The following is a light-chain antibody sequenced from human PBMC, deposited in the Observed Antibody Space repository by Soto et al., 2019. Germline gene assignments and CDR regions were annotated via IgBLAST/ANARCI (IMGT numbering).Light chain of an antibody. J-gene: IGKJ1*01. V-gene: IGKV3-20*01. CDR2: NAS. Sequence: EIVLTQSPATLSLSPGERATLSCRASQSVGRDYLGWYQQKPGQAPRLVIYNASNRASGIPDRFSGSGSGTGFTLTISRLEPEDFAVYYCHQYAYAPWTFGQGTKVDIK. CDR3: HQYAYAPWT. CDR1: QSVGRDY.